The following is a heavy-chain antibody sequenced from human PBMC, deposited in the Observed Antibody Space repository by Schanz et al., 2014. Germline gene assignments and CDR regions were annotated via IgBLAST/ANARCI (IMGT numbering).Heavy chain of an antibody. V-gene: IGHV3-23*01. CDR2: MSGSGSTA. D-gene: IGHD3-16*01. CDR1: GFTFFGSFA. CDR3: AKDLYNYGMFDS. J-gene: IGHJ5*01. Sequence: EVQLLESGGGLVQPGGSLRLSCVASGFTFFGSFAMSWVRQAPGKVLEWVSGMSGSGSTADYADSVKGRFTISRDNSRKTLDLQMNSLRADDTAVYYCAKDLYNYGMFDSWGQGTLVTVSS.